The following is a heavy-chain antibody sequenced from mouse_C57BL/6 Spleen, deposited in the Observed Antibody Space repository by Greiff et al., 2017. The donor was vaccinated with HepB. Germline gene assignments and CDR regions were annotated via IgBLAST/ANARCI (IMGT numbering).Heavy chain of an antibody. CDR3: ARGANYYGSSYDWYFDV. V-gene: IGHV1-55*01. J-gene: IGHJ1*03. CDR1: GYTFTSYW. Sequence: QVHVKQPGAELVKPGASVKMSCKASGYTFTSYWITWVKQRPVQGLEWIGDIDPGSGSTNYNEKFKSKATLTVDTSSSTAYMQLSSLTSEDSAVYYCARGANYYGSSYDWYFDVWGTGTTVTVSS. D-gene: IGHD1-1*01. CDR2: IDPGSGST.